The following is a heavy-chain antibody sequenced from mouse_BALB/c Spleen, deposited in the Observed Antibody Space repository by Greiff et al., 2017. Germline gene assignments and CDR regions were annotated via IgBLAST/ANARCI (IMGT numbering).Heavy chain of an antibody. D-gene: IGHD2-10*02. CDR2: ISNGSSSI. Sequence: EVQRVESGGGLVQPGGSRKLSCAASGFTFSSFCMHWVRQAPEKGLEWVAYISNGSSSIYYPDTVKGRFTISRDNPKNTLFLQMTSLRSEDTAMYYCAKESPRYGNETLAYWGQGTLVTVSA. CDR1: GFTFSSFC. J-gene: IGHJ3*01. CDR3: AKESPRYGNETLAY. V-gene: IGHV5-17*02.